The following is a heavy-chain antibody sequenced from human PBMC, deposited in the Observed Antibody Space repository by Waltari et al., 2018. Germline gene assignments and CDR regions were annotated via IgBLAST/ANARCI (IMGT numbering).Heavy chain of an antibody. Sequence: EVQLLESGGGFVRPGGSLRLSCVGSGFTFAAYGMSWVRQAPGQGLEWVSGINWNSVDSYYADTVKGRFTISRDNSMNILFLQMYSLRDDDTAVYYCAKDRRTIDALEIWGQGTMVTVSS. CDR1: GFTFAAYG. CDR3: AKDRRTIDALEI. J-gene: IGHJ3*02. CDR2: INWNSVDS. V-gene: IGHV3-23*01.